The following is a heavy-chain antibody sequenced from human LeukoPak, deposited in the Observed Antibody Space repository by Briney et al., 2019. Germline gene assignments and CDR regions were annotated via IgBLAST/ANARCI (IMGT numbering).Heavy chain of an antibody. CDR1: GFTFSSYS. V-gene: IGHV3-21*01. D-gene: IGHD3-22*01. Sequence: GGSLRLSCAASGFTFSSYSMNWVRQAPGKGLEWVPSISSSSSYIYYADSVKGRFTISRDNAKNSLYLQMNSLRAEDTAVYYCASGYYYDSSGRPPLDYWGQGTLVTVSS. CDR2: ISSSSSYI. J-gene: IGHJ4*02. CDR3: ASGYYYDSSGRPPLDY.